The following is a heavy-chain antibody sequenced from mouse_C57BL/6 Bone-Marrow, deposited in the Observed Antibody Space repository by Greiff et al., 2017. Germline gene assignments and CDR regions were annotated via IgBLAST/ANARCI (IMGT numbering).Heavy chain of an antibody. J-gene: IGHJ1*03. CDR2: IYPGNSDT. CDR3: TRKHYSNYVWYFDV. Sequence: EVQVVESGTVLARPGASVKMSCKTSGYTFTSYWMHWVKQRPGQGLEWIGAIYPGNSDTSYNQKFKGKAKLTAVTSASTAYMELSSLTNEDSAVYYCTRKHYSNYVWYFDVWGTGTTVTVSS. V-gene: IGHV1-5*01. D-gene: IGHD2-5*01. CDR1: GYTFTSYW.